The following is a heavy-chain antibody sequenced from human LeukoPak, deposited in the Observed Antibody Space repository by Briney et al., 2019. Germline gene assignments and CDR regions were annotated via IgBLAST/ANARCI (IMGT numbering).Heavy chain of an antibody. CDR3: ARAKYSGSLNDY. CDR2: IYHSGST. CDR1: GGSISSGGYS. Sequence: KSSQTLSLTCAVSGGSISSGGYSWSWIRQPPGKGLEWIGYIYHSGSTYCNPSLKSRVTISVDRSKNQFSLKLSSVTAADTAVYYCARAKYSGSLNDYWGQGTLVTVSS. D-gene: IGHD1-26*01. V-gene: IGHV4-30-2*01. J-gene: IGHJ4*02.